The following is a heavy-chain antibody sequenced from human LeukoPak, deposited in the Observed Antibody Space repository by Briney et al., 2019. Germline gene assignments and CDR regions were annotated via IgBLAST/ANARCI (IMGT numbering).Heavy chain of an antibody. D-gene: IGHD3-22*01. CDR1: GFTFSSYA. CDR3: AREYDSRSLDY. V-gene: IGHV3-30-3*01. CDR2: ISYDGSNK. Sequence: PGGSLRLSCAASGFTFSSYAMLWVRQAPGKGLEWVAVISYDGSNKYYAGSVKGRFTISRDNSKNTLYLQMNSLRAEDTAVYYCAREYDSRSLDYWGQGTLVTVSS. J-gene: IGHJ4*02.